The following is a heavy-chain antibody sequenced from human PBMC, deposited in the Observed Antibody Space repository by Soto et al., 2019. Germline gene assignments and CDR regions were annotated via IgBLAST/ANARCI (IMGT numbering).Heavy chain of an antibody. J-gene: IGHJ6*02. Sequence: SETLSLTCTVSGGSISSSSYYWGWIRQPPGKGLEWIGSIYYSGSTYYNPSLKSRVTISVDTSKNQFSLKLSSVTAADTAVYYCARHRARRIHYYYGMDVWGQGTTVTVSS. CDR3: ARHRARRIHYYYGMDV. V-gene: IGHV4-39*01. CDR1: GGSISSSSYY. CDR2: IYYSGST. D-gene: IGHD6-25*01.